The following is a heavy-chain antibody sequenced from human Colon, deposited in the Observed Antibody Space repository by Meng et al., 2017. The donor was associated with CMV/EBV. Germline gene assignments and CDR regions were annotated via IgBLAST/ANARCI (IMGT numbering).Heavy chain of an antibody. CDR1: GYTFSSYG. Sequence: SGYTFSSYGISWGRQAPGQGLEWMGWISTYNGNTDYARKFQGRVTMTTDTLTSTAYMELTSLKSDDTAVFYCARAREVGYSAYDYYDFWGQGTLVTVSS. CDR2: ISTYNGNT. J-gene: IGHJ4*02. V-gene: IGHV1-18*01. CDR3: ARAREVGYSAYDYYDF. D-gene: IGHD5-12*01.